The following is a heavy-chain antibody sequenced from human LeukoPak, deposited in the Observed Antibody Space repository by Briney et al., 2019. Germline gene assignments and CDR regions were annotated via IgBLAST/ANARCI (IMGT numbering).Heavy chain of an antibody. CDR2: INEDGSTQ. D-gene: IGHD3-16*01. J-gene: IGHJ4*02. Sequence: GGSLRLSCEVSGITFRKYWMTWVRQAPGKGLEWVASINEDGSTQWYVDSVKGRFTVSRDNAKNSLHLQVNSLRVDDTAVYYCTRDYTNARDYWGQGTLVTVSS. CDR1: GITFRKYW. V-gene: IGHV3-7*01. CDR3: TRDYTNARDY.